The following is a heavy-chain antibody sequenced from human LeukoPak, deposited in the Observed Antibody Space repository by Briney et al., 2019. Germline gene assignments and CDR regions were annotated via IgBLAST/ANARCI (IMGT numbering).Heavy chain of an antibody. V-gene: IGHV4-59*02. D-gene: IGHD2-2*01. J-gene: IGHJ6*03. CDR1: GGSVNSYY. Sequence: SETLSLTCTVSGGSVNSYYWSWIRQPPGEGLEWIGYIYYTGSTKYNPSLKSRVTMSVDTSKNQLSLKVSFVTAADTAVYYCARWYCVSNTCYHMDVWGKGTTVTVSS. CDR2: IYYTGST. CDR3: ARWYCVSNTCYHMDV.